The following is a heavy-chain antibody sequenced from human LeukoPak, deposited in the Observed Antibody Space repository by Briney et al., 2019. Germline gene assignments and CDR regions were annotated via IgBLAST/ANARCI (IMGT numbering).Heavy chain of an antibody. CDR3: ARVYYGSGTYYYYYYYMDV. CDR1: GFTFDDYG. D-gene: IGHD3-10*01. J-gene: IGHJ6*03. CDR2: INWNGGST. V-gene: IGHV3-20*04. Sequence: PGGSLRLSCAASGFTFDDYGMSWVRQAPGKGLEWVSGINWNGGSTGYADSVKGRFTISRDNAKNSLYLQMNSLRAEDTALYYCARVYYGSGTYYYYYYYMDVWGKGTTVTVSS.